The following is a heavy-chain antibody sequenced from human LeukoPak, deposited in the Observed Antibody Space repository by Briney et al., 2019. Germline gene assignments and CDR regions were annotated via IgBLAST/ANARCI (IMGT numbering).Heavy chain of an antibody. CDR3: ARKGAYFDY. J-gene: IGHJ4*02. Sequence: SETLSLTCTVSGGSISSYYWSWIRQPPGKGLEWIGYIYYTGTTNYNPSLKSRVTISVDTSKNQFSLKLSSLTAADTAVYYCARKGAYFDYWGQGTLVTVSS. V-gene: IGHV4-59*01. CDR2: IYYTGTT. CDR1: GGSISSYY. D-gene: IGHD3-16*01.